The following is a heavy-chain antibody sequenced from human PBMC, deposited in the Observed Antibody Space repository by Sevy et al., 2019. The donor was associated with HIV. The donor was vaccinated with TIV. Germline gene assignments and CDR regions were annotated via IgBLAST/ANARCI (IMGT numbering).Heavy chain of an antibody. V-gene: IGHV4-61*02. J-gene: IGHJ5*02. D-gene: IGHD3-10*01. CDR1: GGSISSGTYY. Sequence: SETLSLTCTVSGGSISSGTYYWNWIRQPAGKGLEWIGRIYTSGSSDYSPSLKSRVTMSIDTSKNQFSLKLSSLTAADTAVYYCARATPGVTSTSRAFDPWGQGPLVTVSS. CDR3: ARATPGVTSTSRAFDP. CDR2: IYTSGSS.